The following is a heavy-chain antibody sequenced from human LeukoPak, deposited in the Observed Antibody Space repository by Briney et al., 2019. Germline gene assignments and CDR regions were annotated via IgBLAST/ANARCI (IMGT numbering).Heavy chain of an antibody. CDR1: GFTFDDYA. Sequence: GGSLRLSCAASGFTFDDYAMHWVRQAPGKGLEWVSLISWDGGSTYYADPVKGRFTISRDNSKNSLYLQMNSLRAEDTALYYCAKDSGSYLDYWGQGALVTVSS. J-gene: IGHJ4*02. CDR2: ISWDGGST. V-gene: IGHV3-43D*03. D-gene: IGHD1-26*01. CDR3: AKDSGSYLDY.